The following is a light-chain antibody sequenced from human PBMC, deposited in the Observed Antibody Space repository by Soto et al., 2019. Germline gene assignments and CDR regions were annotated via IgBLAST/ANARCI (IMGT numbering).Light chain of an antibody. V-gene: IGKV3-15*01. CDR3: QQYDNWPLT. Sequence: EIVMTQSPATLSVSPGERATLSCRASQSVSSNLAWYQQKPGQAPRFLIYGAATRATGIPARFSGSGSGTEFTLTISRLQSEDFAVYYCQQYDNWPLTFGGGTKGEIK. CDR2: GAA. CDR1: QSVSSN. J-gene: IGKJ4*01.